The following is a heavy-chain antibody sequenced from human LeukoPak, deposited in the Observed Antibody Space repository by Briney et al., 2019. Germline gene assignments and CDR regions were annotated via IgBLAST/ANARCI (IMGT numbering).Heavy chain of an antibody. D-gene: IGHD4-17*01. CDR2: INHSGST. Sequence: SEALSLTCAVYGGSFSGYYWSWIRQPPGKGLEWIGEINHSGSTNYNPSLKSRVTISVDTSKNQFSLKLSSVTAADTAVYYCASYKGHDYGDQYFDYWGQGTLVTVSS. J-gene: IGHJ4*02. V-gene: IGHV4-34*01. CDR3: ASYKGHDYGDQYFDY. CDR1: GGSFSGYY.